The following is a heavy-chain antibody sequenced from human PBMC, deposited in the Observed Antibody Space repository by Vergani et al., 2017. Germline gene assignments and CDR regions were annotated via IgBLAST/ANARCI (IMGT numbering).Heavy chain of an antibody. D-gene: IGHD3-3*01. Sequence: EVQLVESGGGLVQPGGSLRLSCAASGFTFSSYSMNWVRQAPGKGLEWVSYISSSSSTIYYADSVKGRFTISRDNAKNSLYLQMNSLRAEDTAVYYCARDHYYDLWSGYPPPGYYYGMDVWGQGTTVTVSS. CDR2: ISSSSSTI. CDR3: ARDHYYDLWSGYPPPGYYYGMDV. CDR1: GFTFSSYS. V-gene: IGHV3-48*04. J-gene: IGHJ6*02.